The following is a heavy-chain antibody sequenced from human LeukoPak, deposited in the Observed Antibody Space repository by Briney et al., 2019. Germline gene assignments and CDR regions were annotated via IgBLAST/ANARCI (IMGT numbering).Heavy chain of an antibody. CDR1: GGSISSGGYY. Sequence: SETLSLTCTVSGGSISSGGYYWSWIRQHPEKGLGWIGYIYYSGSTYYNPSLKSRVTISVDTSKNQFSLKLSSVTAADTAVYYCARVRQWLAPVPDAFDIWGQGTMVTVSS. D-gene: IGHD6-19*01. J-gene: IGHJ3*02. CDR2: IYYSGST. V-gene: IGHV4-31*03. CDR3: ARVRQWLAPVPDAFDI.